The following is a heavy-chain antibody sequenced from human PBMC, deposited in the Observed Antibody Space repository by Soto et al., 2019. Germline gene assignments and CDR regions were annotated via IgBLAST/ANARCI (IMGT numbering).Heavy chain of an antibody. CDR3: ARGSGSYYGSSGYPDY. D-gene: IGHD3-22*01. V-gene: IGHV4-30-4*01. CDR2: IYYSGST. J-gene: IGHJ4*02. CDR1: GGSISSGDYY. Sequence: SETLSLTCTVSGGSISSGDYYWSWIRQPPGKGLEWIGYIYYSGSTYYNPSLKSRVTISIDTSKNQFSLKLSSVTAADTAVYYCARGSGSYYGSSGYPDYWGQGTLVTVSS.